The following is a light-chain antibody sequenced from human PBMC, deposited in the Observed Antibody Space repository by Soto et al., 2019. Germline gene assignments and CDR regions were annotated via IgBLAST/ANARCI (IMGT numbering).Light chain of an antibody. CDR2: WAS. Sequence: DIVMTQSPDSLAVSLGERATINCKSSQSILYNSNNKNYLAWYQQKAGQPPKLLIYWASTRESGVPDRFSGSGSGTDFPLTISSLQAEDVAVYYFQLYHDTPRTFGQGTKVEIK. J-gene: IGKJ1*01. CDR1: QSILYNSNNKNY. V-gene: IGKV4-1*01. CDR3: QLYHDTPRT.